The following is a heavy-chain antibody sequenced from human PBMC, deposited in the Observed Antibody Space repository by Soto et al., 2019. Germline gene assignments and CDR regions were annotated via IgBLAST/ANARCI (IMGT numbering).Heavy chain of an antibody. Sequence: GGSLRLSCAASGLTFSSYWMHWVRQAPGKGLVWVSRINSDGSSTSYADSVKGRFTISRDNARNTLYLQMNSLRAEDTAVYYCARGHIAAAGYYYYGMDVWGQGTTVTVSS. V-gene: IGHV3-74*01. D-gene: IGHD6-13*01. CDR3: ARGHIAAAGYYYYGMDV. J-gene: IGHJ6*02. CDR2: INSDGSST. CDR1: GLTFSSYW.